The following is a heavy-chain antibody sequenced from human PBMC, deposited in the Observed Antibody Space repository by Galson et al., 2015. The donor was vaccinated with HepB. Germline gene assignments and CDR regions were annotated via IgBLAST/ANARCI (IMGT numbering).Heavy chain of an antibody. CDR2: IIPIFGIA. CDR3: ARASSSSWYIGGNWFAP. J-gene: IGHJ5*02. CDR1: GGTFSSYA. Sequence: SVKVSCKASGGTFSSYAISWVRQAPGQGLEWMGGIIPIFGIANYAQKFQGRVTITADESTSTAYMELSSLRSEDTAVYYCARASSSSWYIGGNWFAPWGQGTLVTVSS. V-gene: IGHV1-69*13. D-gene: IGHD6-13*01.